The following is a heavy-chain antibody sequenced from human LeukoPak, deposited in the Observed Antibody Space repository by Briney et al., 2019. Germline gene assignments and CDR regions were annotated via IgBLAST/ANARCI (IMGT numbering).Heavy chain of an antibody. Sequence: GGSLRLSCAASGFTFSGSAMHWVRQAPGKGLEWVSSISSSSSYIYYADSVKGRFTISRDNAKNSPYLQMNSLRAEDTAVYYCARVLDPIAAAGTSNIYWGQGTLVTVSS. D-gene: IGHD6-13*01. CDR2: ISSSSSYI. J-gene: IGHJ4*02. V-gene: IGHV3-21*01. CDR3: ARVLDPIAAAGTSNIY. CDR1: GFTFSGSA.